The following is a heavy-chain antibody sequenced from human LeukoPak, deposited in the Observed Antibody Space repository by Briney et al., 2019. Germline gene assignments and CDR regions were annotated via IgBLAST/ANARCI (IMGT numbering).Heavy chain of an antibody. CDR3: ASTRATRDASNRDAY. CDR1: GGSIGSCSYS. Sequence: SQTLSLTCNVSGGSIGSCSYSWMWIRRPAGKGLEWIGRIFSSGYTNYNPALISRVTISLDTSKNQFSLKLSSVTAADTAIYFCASTRATRDASNRDAYWGQGTLVTVSS. V-gene: IGHV4-61*02. D-gene: IGHD5-24*01. CDR2: IFSSGYT. J-gene: IGHJ4*02.